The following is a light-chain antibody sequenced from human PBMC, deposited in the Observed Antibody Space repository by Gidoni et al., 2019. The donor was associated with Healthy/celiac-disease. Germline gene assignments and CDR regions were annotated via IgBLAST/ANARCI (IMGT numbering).Light chain of an antibody. CDR1: QSVLYSSNNKNY. J-gene: IGKJ1*01. V-gene: IGKV4-1*01. Sequence: DIVMTQSPDSLAVSLGERATINCESSQSVLYSSNNKNYLAWYQQKPGQPPKLLIYWASTRESGVPDRFSGSGSGTDFTLTISSLQAEDVAVYYCQQYYSTHWTFGQGTKVEIK. CDR3: QQYYSTHWT. CDR2: WAS.